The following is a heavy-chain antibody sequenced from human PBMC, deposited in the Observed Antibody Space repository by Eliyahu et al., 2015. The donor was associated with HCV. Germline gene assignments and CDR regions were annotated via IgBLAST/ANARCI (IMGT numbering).Heavy chain of an antibody. V-gene: IGHV4-39*01. D-gene: IGHD6-19*01. CDR3: VRYSSGWYWGGEAMDV. CDR1: XXSVGSTNRX. CDR2: TSYAGNT. J-gene: IGHJ6*02. Sequence: QVQLQESGPGLVKPSETLSLTCTVXXXSVGSTNRXWGWIRQPPGKGLEWIGTTSYAGNTRYNPSLQSRLNFSIDTSENQFSLKLGSVTAADTAIYYCVRYSSGWYWGGEAMDVWGQGTTVTVSS.